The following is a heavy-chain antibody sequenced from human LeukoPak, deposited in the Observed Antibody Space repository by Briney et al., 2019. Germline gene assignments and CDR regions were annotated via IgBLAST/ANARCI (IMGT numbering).Heavy chain of an antibody. J-gene: IGHJ4*02. CDR3: ARVDYGDYAGEDY. D-gene: IGHD4-17*01. V-gene: IGHV3-48*04. CDR1: GFTFSSYA. CDR2: ISSSSGTI. Sequence: GGSLRLSCAASGFTFSSYAMSWVRQAPGKGLEWVSYISSSSGTIYYADSVKGRFTISRDNAKNSLYLQMNSLRAEDTAVYYCARVDYGDYAGEDYWGQGTLVTVSS.